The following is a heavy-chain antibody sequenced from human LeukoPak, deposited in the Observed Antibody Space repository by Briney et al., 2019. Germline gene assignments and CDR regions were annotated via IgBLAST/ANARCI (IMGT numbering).Heavy chain of an antibody. CDR3: AGVVYYDSSGYQF. J-gene: IGHJ4*02. Sequence: GGSLRLSCAASGFTFSSYNMNWVRQAPGKGLEWVSSISSNSDYIYYADSVKGRFTISRDNAKNSLYLQMNSLRAEDTAVYYCAGVVYYDSSGYQFWGQGTLVTVSS. D-gene: IGHD3-22*01. V-gene: IGHV3-21*01. CDR2: ISSNSDYI. CDR1: GFTFSSYN.